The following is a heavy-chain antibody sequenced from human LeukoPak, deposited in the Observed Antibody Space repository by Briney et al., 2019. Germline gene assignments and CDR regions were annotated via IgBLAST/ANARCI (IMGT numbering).Heavy chain of an antibody. Sequence: SETLSLTCTVSGGSISSYYWNWIRQPPGKGLEWIGYIYDSGSSNYNPSLKSRVTISVDTSKNQFSLKLSSVTAADTAVYYCARGTSRARGAFDIWGQGTMVTVSS. CDR1: GGSISSYY. CDR2: IYDSGSS. CDR3: ARGTSRARGAFDI. V-gene: IGHV4-59*12. D-gene: IGHD1-7*01. J-gene: IGHJ3*02.